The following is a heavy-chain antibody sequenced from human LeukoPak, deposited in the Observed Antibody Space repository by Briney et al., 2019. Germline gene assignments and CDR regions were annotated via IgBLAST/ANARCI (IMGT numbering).Heavy chain of an antibody. D-gene: IGHD3-10*01. CDR1: GFTFSSYA. V-gene: IGHV3-23*01. Sequence: SGGSLTLSCAASGFTFSSYAMSWVRQAPGKGLEWVSAISGSGGSTYYADSVKGRFTISRDNSKNTLYLQMNSLRAEDTAVYYCANRSPTMGYGMDVWGQGTTVTVSS. J-gene: IGHJ6*02. CDR3: ANRSPTMGYGMDV. CDR2: ISGSGGST.